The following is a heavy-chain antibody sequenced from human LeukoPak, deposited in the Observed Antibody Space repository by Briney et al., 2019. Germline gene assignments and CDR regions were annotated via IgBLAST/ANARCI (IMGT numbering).Heavy chain of an antibody. CDR3: ARQRCSSTSCYKWFDP. CDR1: GGSFSGYY. Sequence: PSETLSLTCAVYGGSFSGYYWSWIRQPPGKGLEWIGEINHSGSTNYNPSLKSRVTISVDTSKNQFSLKLSSVTAADTAVYYCARQRCSSTSCYKWFDPWGQGTLVTVSS. D-gene: IGHD2-2*02. V-gene: IGHV4-34*01. J-gene: IGHJ5*02. CDR2: INHSGST.